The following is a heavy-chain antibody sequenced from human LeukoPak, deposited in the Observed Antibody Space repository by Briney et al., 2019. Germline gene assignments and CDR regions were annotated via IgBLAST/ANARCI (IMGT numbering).Heavy chain of an antibody. V-gene: IGHV3-73*01. CDR3: SRQPPDYGGSDH. J-gene: IGHJ4*02. D-gene: IGHD4/OR15-4a*01. Sequence: GGSLRLSCAASGFTFSGSGMHWVRQAPGKGLEWVGRIRSKANNYGTAYAASVKGRFTISRDDSKNTAYLQMNSLKTEDTAVYYCSRQPPDYGGSDHWGQGTLVTVSS. CDR2: IRSKANNYGT. CDR1: GFTFSGSG.